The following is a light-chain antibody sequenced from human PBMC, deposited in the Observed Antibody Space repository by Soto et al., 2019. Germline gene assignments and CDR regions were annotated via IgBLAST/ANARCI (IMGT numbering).Light chain of an antibody. CDR1: QGISNY. CDR2: AAS. V-gene: IGKV1-27*01. CDR3: QKYNGLLWA. Sequence: DIQMTQSPSSLSASVGDRITITCRASQGISNYLAWYQQNPGKAPKLLIYAASALQSGVPSRFSGSGSGTDFTLTINSLQPEDVATYYCQKYNGLLWAFGQGTKVEFK. J-gene: IGKJ1*01.